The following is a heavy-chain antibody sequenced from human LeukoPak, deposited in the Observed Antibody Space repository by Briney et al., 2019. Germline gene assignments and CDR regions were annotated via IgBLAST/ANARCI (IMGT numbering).Heavy chain of an antibody. D-gene: IGHD6-13*01. CDR2: ISSSGKNI. CDR1: GFTFSSYE. J-gene: IGHJ4*02. CDR3: ARDFGQQLGLIDY. Sequence: GGSLRLSCAASGFTFSSYEMNWVRQAPGKGLEWVSYISSSGKNIYFADSVKGRFTISRDNAKNSLYLQMNSLRAEDTAVYYCARDFGQQLGLIDYWGQGTLVTVSS. V-gene: IGHV3-48*03.